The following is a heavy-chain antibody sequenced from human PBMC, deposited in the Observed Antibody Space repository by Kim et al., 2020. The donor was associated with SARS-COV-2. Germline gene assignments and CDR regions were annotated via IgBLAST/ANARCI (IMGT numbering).Heavy chain of an antibody. CDR1: GYSISSGYY. CDR2: IYHSGST. V-gene: IGHV4-38-2*02. D-gene: IGHD3-3*01. CDR3: ARGAAEWLLYVDY. Sequence: SETLSLTCTVSGYSISSGYYWGWIRQPPGKGLEWIGSIYHSGSTYYNPSLKSRVTISVDTSKNQFSLKLSSVTAADTAVYYCARGAAEWLLYVDYWGQGT. J-gene: IGHJ4*02.